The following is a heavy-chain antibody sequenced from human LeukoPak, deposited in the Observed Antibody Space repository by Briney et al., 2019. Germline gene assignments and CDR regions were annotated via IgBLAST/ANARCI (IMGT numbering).Heavy chain of an antibody. V-gene: IGHV3-48*01. Sequence: GGSLRLSCAASRFTFSTYSMNWVREAPGKGLEWVSYISGSSTTIYYADSVKGRFTISRDNAKNSLYLQMNSLRAEDTAVYYCARDRFATDYYYYYYMDVWGKGTTVTVSS. CDR3: ARDRFATDYYYYYYMDV. J-gene: IGHJ6*03. D-gene: IGHD2-15*01. CDR2: ISGSSTTI. CDR1: RFTFSTYS.